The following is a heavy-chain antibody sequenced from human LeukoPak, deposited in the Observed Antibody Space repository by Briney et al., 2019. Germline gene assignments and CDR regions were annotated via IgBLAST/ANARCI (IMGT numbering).Heavy chain of an antibody. Sequence: GGSLRLSCAASGFTVSSNYMSWVRQAPGKGLEWVSYISSSGSTIYYADSVKGPFTISRANSKNTLYLQLNSLRAEDTAVYYCARGEWDDGVYYFDYWGQGTLVTVSS. J-gene: IGHJ4*02. CDR3: ARGEWDDGVYYFDY. V-gene: IGHV3-48*01. CDR2: ISSSGSTI. D-gene: IGHD1-26*01. CDR1: GFTVSSNY.